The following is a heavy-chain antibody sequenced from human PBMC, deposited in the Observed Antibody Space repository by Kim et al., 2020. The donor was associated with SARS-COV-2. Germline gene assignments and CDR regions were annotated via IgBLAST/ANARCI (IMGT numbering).Heavy chain of an antibody. Sequence: GGSLRLSCAASGFTFSPYWMSWVRQAPGKGLEWVANIKQDGSEKYYVDSVKGRFTISRDNAKNSLYLQMNSLRAEDTAVYYCASLSSSSWYFDYWGQGTL. J-gene: IGHJ4*02. V-gene: IGHV3-7*01. CDR3: ASLSSSSWYFDY. CDR2: IKQDGSEK. CDR1: GFTFSPYW. D-gene: IGHD6-13*01.